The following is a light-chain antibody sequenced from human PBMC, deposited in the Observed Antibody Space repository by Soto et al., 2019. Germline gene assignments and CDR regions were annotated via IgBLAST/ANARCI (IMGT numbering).Light chain of an antibody. CDR1: HTISNW. CDR2: DAS. CDR3: QQYKSYSPRT. Sequence: EIRLTQSPSTLSASVGDRVTITCRASHTISNWLAWYQQRPGKAPQLLISDASRLESGVPSRFSGSGSGTEFTLTISSLQPDDSATYYCQQYKSYSPRTFSQGSKVDI. J-gene: IGKJ1*01. V-gene: IGKV1-5*01.